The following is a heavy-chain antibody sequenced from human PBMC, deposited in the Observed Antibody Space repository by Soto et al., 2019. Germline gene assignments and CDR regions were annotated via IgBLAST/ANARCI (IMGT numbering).Heavy chain of an antibody. CDR1: GYTFTSYG. CDR3: ARDRYSSSWYNPQVGDCYFDY. V-gene: IGHV1-18*04. Sequence: ASVKVSCKASGYTFTSYGISWVRQAPGQGLEWMGWISAYNGNTNYAQKLQGRVTMTTDTSTSTAYMELRSLRSDDTAVYYCARDRYSSSWYNPQVGDCYFDYWGQGTLVTAPQ. D-gene: IGHD6-13*01. CDR2: ISAYNGNT. J-gene: IGHJ4*02.